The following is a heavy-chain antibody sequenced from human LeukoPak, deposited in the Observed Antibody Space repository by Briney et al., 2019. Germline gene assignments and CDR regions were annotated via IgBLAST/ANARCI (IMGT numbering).Heavy chain of an antibody. D-gene: IGHD4-17*01. CDR3: ARDPDYGDYLFYFDY. J-gene: IGHJ4*02. CDR1: GFTFSSYW. CDR2: INSDGSST. Sequence: PGGALRLSCAASGFTFSSYWMHWVRQAPGKGLVWVSRINSDGSSTSYADSVKGRFTISRDNAKNTLYLQMNSLRAEDTAVYYCARDPDYGDYLFYFDYWGQGTLVTVSS. V-gene: IGHV3-74*01.